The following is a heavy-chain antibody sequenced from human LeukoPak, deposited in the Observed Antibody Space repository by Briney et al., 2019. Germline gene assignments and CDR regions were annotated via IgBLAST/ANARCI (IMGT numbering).Heavy chain of an antibody. CDR2: ISWDGGST. J-gene: IGHJ6*03. D-gene: IGHD3-10*01. CDR1: GFTFDDYA. Sequence: AGGSLRLSCAASGFTFDDYAMHWVRQAPGKGLEWVSLISWDGGSTYYADSVKGRFTISRDNSKNSLYLQMNSLRAEDTALCYCAKGGPRYYYYYYMDVWGKGTTVTVSS. CDR3: AKGGPRYYYYYYMDV. V-gene: IGHV3-43D*03.